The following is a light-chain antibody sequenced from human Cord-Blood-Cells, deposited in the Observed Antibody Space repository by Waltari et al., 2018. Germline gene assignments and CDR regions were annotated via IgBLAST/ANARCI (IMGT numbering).Light chain of an antibody. J-gene: IGKJ2*01. CDR1: QSVSSSY. CDR2: GAS. CDR3: QQYGSSPKYT. V-gene: IGKV3-20*01. Sequence: DIVLTQSPGTLSLSTGERATLSCRASQSVSSSYLAWYQQKPGQAPRLLIYGASSKATGIPDRFSGSGSGTDFTLTISRLDPEDFAVYYCQQYGSSPKYTFGQGTKLEIK.